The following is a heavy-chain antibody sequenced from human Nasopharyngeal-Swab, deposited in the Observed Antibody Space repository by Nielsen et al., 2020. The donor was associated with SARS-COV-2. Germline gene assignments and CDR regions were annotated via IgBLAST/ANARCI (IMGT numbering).Heavy chain of an antibody. J-gene: IGHJ6*02. CDR2: ISGSGGST. CDR3: AKVARDIVVVPAAMKAYYYYGMDV. V-gene: IGHV3-23*01. Sequence: WIRQPPGKWLEWVSAISGSGGSTYYADSVKGRFTISRDNSKNTLYLQMNSLRAEDTAVYYCAKVARDIVVVPAAMKAYYYYGMDVWGQGTTVTVSS. D-gene: IGHD2-2*01.